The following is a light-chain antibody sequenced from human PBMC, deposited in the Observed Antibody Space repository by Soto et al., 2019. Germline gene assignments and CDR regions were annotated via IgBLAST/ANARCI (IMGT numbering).Light chain of an antibody. CDR3: SSFTHGKNFV. J-gene: IGLJ1*01. V-gene: IGLV2-8*01. CDR2: DVT. CDR1: SSDIGGYNS. Sequence: QSALTQSPSASGSPGQSVTISCTGTSSDIGGYNSVSWYQQHPGKAPKVMIYDVTKRPSGVPDRSSGSKSGNTASLTVSALPAEDEADYYCSSFTHGKNFVFGTGTKVTVL.